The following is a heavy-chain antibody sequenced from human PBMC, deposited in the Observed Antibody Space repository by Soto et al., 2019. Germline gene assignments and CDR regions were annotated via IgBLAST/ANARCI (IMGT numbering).Heavy chain of an antibody. CDR3: ARGSPINYYALDV. V-gene: IGHV1-46*01. CDR2: INPSSGST. CDR1: RFRFGGSS. J-gene: IGHJ6*02. Sequence: ASAKVCSKVSRFRFGGSSLHWARQAPGQGLEWMGIINPSSGSTNFAQKFQGRVTMTRDTSTSTVYMELSSLRSEDTAVFYCARGSPINYYALDVWGQGTTVTVSS.